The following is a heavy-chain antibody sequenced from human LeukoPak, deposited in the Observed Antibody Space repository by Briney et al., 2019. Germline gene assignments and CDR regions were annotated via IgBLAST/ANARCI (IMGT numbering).Heavy chain of an antibody. V-gene: IGHV3-30*18. CDR3: AKDGLWFGDLTYFDY. D-gene: IGHD3-10*01. J-gene: IGHJ4*02. CDR1: GFTFSSFG. Sequence: GGSLRLSCAGSGFTFSSFGMHWVRQAPGKGPEWVAVISHDGSYEYYADSMKGRFTISRDTSKNTLYLQVNSLRAEDTAVYYCAKDGLWFGDLTYFDYWGQGVLVTVSS. CDR2: ISHDGSYE.